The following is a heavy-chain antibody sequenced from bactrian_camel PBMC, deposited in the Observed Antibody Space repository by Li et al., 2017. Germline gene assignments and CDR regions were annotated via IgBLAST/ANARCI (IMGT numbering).Heavy chain of an antibody. CDR3: ARGHTPCPLAQFLFNY. CDR2: IATGGGST. V-gene: IGHV3S54*01. CDR1: GYTLPMN. D-gene: IGHD1*01. J-gene: IGHJ4*01. Sequence: HVQLVESGGGSVQAGESLRLSCVASGYTLPMNMGWFRQPPGKEREVVAAIATGGGSTYYADSVKGRFTVSRDNAKNTVYLQMDSLKDEDTAMYYCARGHTPCPLAQFLFNYWGQGTQVTVS.